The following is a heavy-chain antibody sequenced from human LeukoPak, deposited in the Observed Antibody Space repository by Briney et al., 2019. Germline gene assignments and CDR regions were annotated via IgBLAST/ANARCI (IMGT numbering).Heavy chain of an antibody. D-gene: IGHD2-15*01. CDR2: ITGIGNRT. CDR3: AKNLYCGGGSCYPSALGMDV. J-gene: IGHJ6*02. Sequence: GGSLRLSCAASGFTFSSYAMSWVRQAPGKGLEWVSSITGIGNRTYYADSVKGRFTISRHNSKNTLFLQMNSLRAEDTAVYYCAKNLYCGGGSCYPSALGMDVWGQGTTVTVSS. CDR1: GFTFSSYA. V-gene: IGHV3-23*01.